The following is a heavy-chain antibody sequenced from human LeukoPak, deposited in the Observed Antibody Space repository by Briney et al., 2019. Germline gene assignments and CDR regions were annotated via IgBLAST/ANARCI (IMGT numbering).Heavy chain of an antibody. V-gene: IGHV3-23*01. D-gene: IGHD3-22*01. J-gene: IGHJ4*02. CDR2: ISGSGGST. Sequence: GGSLRLSCAGSGFTFNNYAMSWVRQAPGKGLEWVSAISGSGGSTYYADSVKGRFTISRDNSKNTLYLQMNSLRVEDTAVYYCAEPEGGYYDIRPDWGQGTLVTVSS. CDR3: AEPEGGYYDIRPD. CDR1: GFTFNNYA.